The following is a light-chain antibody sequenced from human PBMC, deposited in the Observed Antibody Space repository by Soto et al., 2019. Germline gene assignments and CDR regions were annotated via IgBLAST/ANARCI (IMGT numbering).Light chain of an antibody. CDR3: QSYESSLSGWV. J-gene: IGLJ3*02. V-gene: IGLV1-36*01. CDR1: SSNIGNNA. Sequence: QSVLTQPPSVSEAPRQRVTISCSGSSSNIGNNAVNWYQQLPGKAPKLLIYYDDLLPSGVSDRFSGSKSGTSASLAISGLQSEDEADYYCQSYESSLSGWVFGGGTKLTVL. CDR2: YDD.